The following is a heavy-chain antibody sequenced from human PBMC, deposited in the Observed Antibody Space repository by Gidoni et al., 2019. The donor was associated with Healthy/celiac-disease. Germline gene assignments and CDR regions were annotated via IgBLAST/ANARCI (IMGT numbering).Heavy chain of an antibody. J-gene: IGHJ4*02. V-gene: IGHV3-48*03. D-gene: IGHD6-19*01. CDR2: ISSSGSNI. CDR1: GFTFSSYE. CDR3: ARVEPLGIAVADDY. Sequence: EVQLVESGGGLLQPGGSLRLSCAASGFTFSSYEMNWVLQAPGKGLEWVAYISSSGSNIYYAASVKGRFTISRENANNSLYLQMNSLRAEDTAVYYCARVEPLGIAVADDYWGQGTLVTVSS.